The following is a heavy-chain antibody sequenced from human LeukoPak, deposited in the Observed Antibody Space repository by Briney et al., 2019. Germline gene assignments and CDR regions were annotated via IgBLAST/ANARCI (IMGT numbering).Heavy chain of an antibody. D-gene: IGHD4-23*01. CDR3: ASLSGGNDY. Sequence: SVKASCKASGGTFSSYAISWVRQAPGQGLEWMGRIIPILGIANYAQKFQGRVTITADKSTSTAYMELSSLRSEDTAVYYCASLSGGNDYWGQGTLVTVSS. J-gene: IGHJ4*02. CDR2: IIPILGIA. V-gene: IGHV1-69*04. CDR1: GGTFSSYA.